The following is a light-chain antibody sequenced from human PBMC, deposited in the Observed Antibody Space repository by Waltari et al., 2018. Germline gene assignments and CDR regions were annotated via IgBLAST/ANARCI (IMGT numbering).Light chain of an antibody. CDR2: DVF. Sequence: QSALTQPRSVSGSPGQSVTISCTGTSSNVGTYNYVSWYQQLPGKAPKLMIADVFKRPSGGPSRFSGSKSGYTASLTISGLQAEDEADYYCCSYAGTYRWVFGGGTKVTVL. V-gene: IGLV2-11*01. CDR3: CSYAGTYRWV. CDR1: SSNVGTYNY. J-gene: IGLJ3*02.